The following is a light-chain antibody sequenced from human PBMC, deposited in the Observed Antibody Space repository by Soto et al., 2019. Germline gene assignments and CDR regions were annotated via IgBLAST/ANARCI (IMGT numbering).Light chain of an antibody. CDR3: QQYDNLPQT. CDR1: QSISSW. J-gene: IGKJ4*01. Sequence: DIQMTQSPATLSASVGDRVTITCRASQSISSWLAWYQQKPGKAPKLLIYDASSLESGVPSRFSGSGSGTEFTLTISSLQPDDFATYYCQQYDNLPQTFGGGTKVDIK. CDR2: DAS. V-gene: IGKV1-5*01.